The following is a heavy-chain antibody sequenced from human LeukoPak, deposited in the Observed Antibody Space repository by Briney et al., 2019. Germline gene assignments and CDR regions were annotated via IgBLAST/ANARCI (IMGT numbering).Heavy chain of an antibody. D-gene: IGHD5-18*01. CDR3: AIRRGYSYGYGP. CDR2: INRSGST. J-gene: IGHJ4*02. V-gene: IGHV4-34*01. Sequence: PSETLSLTCAVHGGSFSGYYWSWIRQPPGKGLEWIGEINRSGSTNYNPSLKSRVTISVDTSKNQFSLKLSSVTAADAAVYYCAIRRGYSYGYGPWGQGTLVTVSS. CDR1: GGSFSGYY.